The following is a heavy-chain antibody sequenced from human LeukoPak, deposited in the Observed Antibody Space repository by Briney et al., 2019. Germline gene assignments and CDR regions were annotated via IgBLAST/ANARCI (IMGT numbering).Heavy chain of an antibody. J-gene: IGHJ3*02. CDR2: ISSSSSYI. V-gene: IGHV3-21*01. D-gene: IGHD6-13*01. CDR1: GFTFSSYS. Sequence: GGSLRLPCAASGFTFSSYSMNWVRQAPGKGLEWVSPISSSSSYIYYADSVKGRFTISRDNAKNSLYLQMNSLRAEDTAVYYCARVWQQLVRHAFDIWGQGTMVTVSS. CDR3: ARVWQQLVRHAFDI.